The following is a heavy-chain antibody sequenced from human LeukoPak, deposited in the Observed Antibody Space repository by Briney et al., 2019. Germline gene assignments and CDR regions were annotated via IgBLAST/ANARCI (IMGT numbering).Heavy chain of an antibody. V-gene: IGHV4-34*01. J-gene: IGHJ4*02. CDR2: INHSGST. Sequence: PSETLSLTCAVYGGSFSGYYWSWIRQPPGKGLEWIGEINHSGSTNYNPSLKSRVTISVDTSKNQFSLKLSSVTAADTAVYYCARDPDGYYFDYWGQGTLVTASS. CDR1: GGSFSGYY. D-gene: IGHD2-21*02. CDR3: ARDPDGYYFDY.